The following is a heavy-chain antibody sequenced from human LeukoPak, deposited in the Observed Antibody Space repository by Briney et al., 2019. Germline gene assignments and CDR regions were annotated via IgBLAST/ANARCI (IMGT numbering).Heavy chain of an antibody. CDR1: GFTVSSNY. CDR3: ARTASIVGATTFDY. V-gene: IGHV3-66*01. CDR2: IYSGGST. Sequence: GGSLRLSCAASGFTVSSNYMSWVRQGPGKGLEWVSVIYSGGSTYYADSVKGRFTISRDNSKNTLYLQMNSLRAEDTAVYYCARTASIVGATTFDYWGQGTLVTVSS. J-gene: IGHJ4*02. D-gene: IGHD1-26*01.